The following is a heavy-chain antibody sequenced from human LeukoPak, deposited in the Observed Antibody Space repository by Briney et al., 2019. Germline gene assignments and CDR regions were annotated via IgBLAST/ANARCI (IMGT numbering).Heavy chain of an antibody. CDR2: IYYTGST. V-gene: IGHV4-39*07. CDR1: RGSVSSSTYY. Sequence: SETLSLTCTVSRGSVSSSTYYWSWVRQPPGKGLEWIASIYYTGSTYYNPSLKSRVTISLNMSKNEFFLTMTSVTAADTAVYFCTAEKNGSPHYWGQGTQVTVSS. D-gene: IGHD2-8*01. J-gene: IGHJ4*02. CDR3: TAEKNGSPHY.